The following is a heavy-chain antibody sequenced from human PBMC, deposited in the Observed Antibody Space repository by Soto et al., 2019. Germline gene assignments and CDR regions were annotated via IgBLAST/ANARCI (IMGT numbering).Heavy chain of an antibody. CDR3: ARCTQPAFAAPTGYYYYGMDV. D-gene: IGHD4-17*01. Sequence: ASVKVSCKASGGTFSSYAISWVRQAPGQGLEWMGGIIPIFGTANYAQKFQGRVKITADESTSTAYMELSSLRSEDTAVYYCARCTQPAFAAPTGYYYYGMDVWGQGTTVTVSS. J-gene: IGHJ6*02. V-gene: IGHV1-69*13. CDR1: GGTFSSYA. CDR2: IIPIFGTA.